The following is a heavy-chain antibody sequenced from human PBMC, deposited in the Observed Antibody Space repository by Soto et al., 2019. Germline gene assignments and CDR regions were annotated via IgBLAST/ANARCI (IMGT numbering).Heavy chain of an antibody. Sequence: QVQLVQSRAEVKKPGASVKVSCKASGYTFTSYAMHWVRQAPGQRLEWMGWINAGNGNTKYSQKFQGRVTITRDTSASTAYMELSSLRSEDTAVYYCARSSGGVYYFDYWGQGTLVTVSS. V-gene: IGHV1-3*01. D-gene: IGHD6-19*01. J-gene: IGHJ4*02. CDR3: ARSSGGVYYFDY. CDR2: INAGNGNT. CDR1: GYTFTSYA.